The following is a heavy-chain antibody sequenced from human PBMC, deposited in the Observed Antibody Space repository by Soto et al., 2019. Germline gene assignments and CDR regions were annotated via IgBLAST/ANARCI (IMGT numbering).Heavy chain of an antibody. V-gene: IGHV4-59*01. J-gene: IGHJ3*02. D-gene: IGHD2-21*02. Sequence: PSETLSLTCTVSRCSISSYYWSWLRQPPGKGLEWIGYIYYSGSTNYNPSLKSRVTISVDTSKNQFSLKLSSVTAADTAVYYCAGWTDCGGDCYLGRGAFDIWGQGTMVTVS. CDR1: RCSISSYY. CDR3: AGWTDCGGDCYLGRGAFDI. CDR2: IYYSGST.